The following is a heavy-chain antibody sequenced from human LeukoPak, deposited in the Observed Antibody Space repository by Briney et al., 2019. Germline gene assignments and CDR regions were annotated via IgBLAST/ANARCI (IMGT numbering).Heavy chain of an antibody. Sequence: PGGSLRLSCAASGFTFSSYAMHWVRQAPGKGLEWVAVISYDGSNKYYADSVKGRFTISRDNSKNTLYLQMNSLRAEDTAVYYCARDEGLLAVAGFWVSAFDIWGQGTMVTVSS. D-gene: IGHD6-19*01. V-gene: IGHV3-30*04. J-gene: IGHJ3*02. CDR3: ARDEGLLAVAGFWVSAFDI. CDR1: GFTFSSYA. CDR2: ISYDGSNK.